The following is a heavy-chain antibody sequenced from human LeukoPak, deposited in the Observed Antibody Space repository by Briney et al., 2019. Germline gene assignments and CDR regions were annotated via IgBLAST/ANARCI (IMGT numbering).Heavy chain of an antibody. J-gene: IGHJ3*02. D-gene: IGHD3-3*01. CDR2: IYTSGST. Sequence: PSETLSLTCTVSGGSISSYYWSWIRQPAGKGLEWIGRIYTSGSTNYNPSLKSRVTMSVDTSKNQFSLKLSSVTAADTAVYYCARGYDFWSGYHYAFDIWGQGTMVTVSS. CDR3: ARGYDFWSGYHYAFDI. V-gene: IGHV4-4*07. CDR1: GGSISSYY.